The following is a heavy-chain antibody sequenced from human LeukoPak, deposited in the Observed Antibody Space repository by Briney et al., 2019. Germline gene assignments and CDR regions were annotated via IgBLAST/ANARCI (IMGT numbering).Heavy chain of an antibody. CDR3: AYGPNWNYYYYYYMDV. CDR2: IYTSGNT. V-gene: IGHV4-61*02. J-gene: IGHJ6*03. D-gene: IGHD1-1*01. CDR1: GGSISSGSYY. Sequence: PSQTLSLTCTVSGGSISSGSYYWTWIRQPAGKGLEWIGRIYTSGNTNYNPSLKSRVTISVDTSKNQFSLKLSSVTAADTAVYYCAYGPNWNYYYYYYMDVWGKGTTVTVSS.